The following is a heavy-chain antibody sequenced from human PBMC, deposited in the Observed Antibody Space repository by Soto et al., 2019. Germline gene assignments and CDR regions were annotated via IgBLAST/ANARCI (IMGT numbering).Heavy chain of an antibody. CDR2: IYYSGST. J-gene: IGHJ5*02. Sequence: KPSETLSLTCTVSGGSISSSSYYWGWIRQPPGKGLEWIGSIYYSGSTYYNPSLKSRVTISVDTSKNQFSLKLSSVTAADTAVYYCARHARSYALDWFDPWGQGTLVTVSS. V-gene: IGHV4-39*01. CDR3: ARHARSYALDWFDP. D-gene: IGHD1-26*01. CDR1: GGSISSSSYY.